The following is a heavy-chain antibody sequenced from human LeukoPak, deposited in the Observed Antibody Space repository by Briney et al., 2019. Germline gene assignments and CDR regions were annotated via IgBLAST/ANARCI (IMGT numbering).Heavy chain of an antibody. V-gene: IGHV4-59*01. Sequence: PSETLPLTCTVSGGSFSSYNWSWIRQTPEKGLEWIGYMSYSGRTDYGPSLKSRVTMSVDTSKNQFSLRMSYVTAADTGVYYCARGYCRDDICQVFPYWGQGTLVTVSS. J-gene: IGHJ4*02. CDR3: ARGYCRDDICQVFPY. CDR2: MSYSGRT. CDR1: GGSFSSYN. D-gene: IGHD2-21*02.